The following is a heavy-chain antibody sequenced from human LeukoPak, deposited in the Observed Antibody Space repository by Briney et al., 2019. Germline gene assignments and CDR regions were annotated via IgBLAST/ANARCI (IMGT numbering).Heavy chain of an antibody. J-gene: IGHJ4*02. V-gene: IGHV4-59*08. CDR2: IYYSGST. CDR1: GGSMSSYS. Sequence: PSETLSLTCTVSGGSMSSYSWSWIRQPPGEGLEWIGFIYYSGSTNYNPSLKSRVTISVDTSKNQFSLKVNSVTAADTAVYYCARHRTSGRGLDYWGQGTLVTVSS. D-gene: IGHD1/OR15-1a*01. CDR3: ARHRTSGRGLDY.